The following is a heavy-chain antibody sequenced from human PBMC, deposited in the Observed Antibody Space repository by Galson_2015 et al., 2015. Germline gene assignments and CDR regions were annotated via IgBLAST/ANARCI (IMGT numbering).Heavy chain of an antibody. V-gene: IGHV3-48*02. Sequence: SLRLSCAASGFTFSTYGMNWVRQAPGKGLECISYISGTSTTIYYTDSVKGRFTISRDNAKNSLYLQMSSLRDEDTAVYYCATRDYFEYWGQGTLVTVSS. CDR2: ISGTSTTI. J-gene: IGHJ4*02. CDR1: GFTFSTYG. CDR3: ATRDYFEY.